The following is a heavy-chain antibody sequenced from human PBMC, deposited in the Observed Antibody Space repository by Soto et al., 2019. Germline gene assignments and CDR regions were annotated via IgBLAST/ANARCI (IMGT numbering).Heavy chain of an antibody. CDR3: AKDLLQWLGGSGPFDY. CDR1: GFSFSSYA. Sequence: EVQLLESGGGLVHPGGSLRLSCATSGFSFSSYAMTWLRQAPGKGLEWVSTISPTGGSTYYADSVTGRFTISRDDSKNTLYLHMNSLRAEDTATYYCAKDLLQWLGGSGPFDYRGQGTLVTVSS. D-gene: IGHD6-19*01. J-gene: IGHJ4*02. CDR2: ISPTGGST. V-gene: IGHV3-23*01.